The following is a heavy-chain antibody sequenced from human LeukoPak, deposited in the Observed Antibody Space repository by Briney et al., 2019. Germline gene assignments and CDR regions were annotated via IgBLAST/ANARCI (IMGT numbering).Heavy chain of an antibody. J-gene: IGHJ3*02. CDR1: GYTFNNYY. CDR3: AITYANNAFDI. V-gene: IGHV1-2*06. D-gene: IGHD2-8*01. CDR2: INPYSGDT. Sequence: ASVKVSCKASGYTFNNYYIHWVRQAPGQGLEWMGRINPYSGDTNSAQKFQGRVTMTRDTSINTAYMELRSLRSDDAAVYLCAITYANNAFDIWGQGTMVSVSS.